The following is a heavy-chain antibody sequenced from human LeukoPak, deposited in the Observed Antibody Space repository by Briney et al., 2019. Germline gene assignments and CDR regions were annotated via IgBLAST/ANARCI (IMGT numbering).Heavy chain of an antibody. CDR2: ISVNNGNT. CDR3: ARDEKEYCTSASCYYFDY. D-gene: IGHD2-2*01. Sequence: GASVKVSCKASGYTFTTYGISWVRQAPGQGLEWMGWISVNNGNTNYARKLQGRVTMTTDTSTSTAYMELRSLRSDDSAVYFCARDEKEYCTSASCYYFDYWGQGTLVTVSS. V-gene: IGHV1-18*01. CDR1: GYTFTTYG. J-gene: IGHJ4*02.